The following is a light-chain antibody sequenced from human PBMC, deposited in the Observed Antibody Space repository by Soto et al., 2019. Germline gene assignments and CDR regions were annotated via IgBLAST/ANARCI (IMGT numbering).Light chain of an antibody. CDR2: DVN. Sequence: QSALTQPRSVSGSPGQSVTISCTGAISDVGGYNYVSWYQQYPGKAPKLMIYDVNKRPSGVPDRFSGSKSGNTASLTISGLQAEDEADYYCYSYAGTSHYVFGTGTKLTVL. CDR3: YSYAGTSHYV. CDR1: ISDVGGYNY. V-gene: IGLV2-11*01. J-gene: IGLJ1*01.